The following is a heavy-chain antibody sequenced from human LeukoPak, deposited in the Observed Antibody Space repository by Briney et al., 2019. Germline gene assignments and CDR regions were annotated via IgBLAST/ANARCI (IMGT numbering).Heavy chain of an antibody. CDR2: ISSSSSYI. Sequence: PGGSLRLSCAASGFTFSSYSMNWVRQAPGKGLEWVSSISSSSSYIYYADSVKGRFTISRDNSKNTLYLQMNSLRAEDTAVYYCATKFIAVAGDDYWGQGTLVTVSS. J-gene: IGHJ4*02. D-gene: IGHD6-19*01. CDR1: GFTFSSYS. V-gene: IGHV3-21*04. CDR3: ATKFIAVAGDDY.